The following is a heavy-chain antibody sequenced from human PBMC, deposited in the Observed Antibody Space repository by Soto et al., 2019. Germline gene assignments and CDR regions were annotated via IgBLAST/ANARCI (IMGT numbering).Heavy chain of an antibody. CDR3: ARERGGYRYGDY. CDR2: VNIDKGNT. Sequence: QVQLVQSGPEVKKPGASVRVSCKPSGYPFSNYGISWMRQAPGQGLEWMGWVNIDKGNTKYAQKFQDRVTMTTDTSTRTVYLELRSLRSDDTALYYCARERGGYRYGDYWGQGPLVTVSS. J-gene: IGHJ4*02. CDR1: GYPFSNYG. D-gene: IGHD5-18*01. V-gene: IGHV1-18*01.